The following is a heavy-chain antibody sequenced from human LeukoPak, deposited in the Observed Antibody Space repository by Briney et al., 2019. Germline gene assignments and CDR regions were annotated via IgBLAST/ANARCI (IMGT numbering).Heavy chain of an antibody. CDR1: GGSISSGGYS. CDR3: ARTSPPKYGDGGVGYFDY. J-gene: IGHJ4*02. V-gene: IGHV4-30-2*01. D-gene: IGHD4-17*01. Sequence: PSETLSLTCAVSGGSISSGGYSWSWIRQPPGKGLEWIGYIYHSGSTYYNPSLKSRVTISVDRSKNQFSLKLSSVTAADTAVYYCARTSPPKYGDGGVGYFDYWGQGTLVTVSS. CDR2: IYHSGST.